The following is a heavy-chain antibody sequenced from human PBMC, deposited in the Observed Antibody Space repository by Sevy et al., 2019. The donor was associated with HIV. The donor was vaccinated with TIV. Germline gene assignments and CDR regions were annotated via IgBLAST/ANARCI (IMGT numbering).Heavy chain of an antibody. D-gene: IGHD2-2*01. Sequence: SETLSLTCAVYGGSFSGYYWSWIRQPPGKGLEWIGEINHSGSTNYNPSLKSRVTISVDTSKNQFSLKLSSVTAADTAMYYCARDVNGFDIVVVPAAIGYFDYWGQGTLVTVSS. V-gene: IGHV4-34*01. J-gene: IGHJ4*02. CDR1: GGSFSGYY. CDR2: INHSGST. CDR3: ARDVNGFDIVVVPAAIGYFDY.